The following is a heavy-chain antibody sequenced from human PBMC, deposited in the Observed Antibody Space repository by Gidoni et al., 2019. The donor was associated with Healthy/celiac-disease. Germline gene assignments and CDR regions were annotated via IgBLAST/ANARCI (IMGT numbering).Heavy chain of an antibody. CDR3: ARDGRSGWYEHDDFDI. J-gene: IGHJ3*02. V-gene: IGHV3-74*01. CDR2: INSDGSST. Sequence: QLVESVGVLVPPWASLSLSCAASGCSFCSYCMHWVRQAPREGLVWVSRINSDGSSTSYADSVKGRFTISRDNAKNTLYLQMNSLRAEDTAVYCCARDGRSGWYEHDDFDIWGQGTMVTVSS. D-gene: IGHD6-19*01. CDR1: GCSFCSYC.